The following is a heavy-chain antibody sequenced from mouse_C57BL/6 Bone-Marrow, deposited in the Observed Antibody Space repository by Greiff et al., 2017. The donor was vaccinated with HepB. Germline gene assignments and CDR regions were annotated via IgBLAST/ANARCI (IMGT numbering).Heavy chain of an antibody. Sequence: EVQGVESGGGLVQPGGSMKLSCVASGFTFSNYWMNWVRQSPEKGLEWVAQIRLKSDNYATHYAESVKGRFTISRDDSKSSVYLQMNNLRAEDTGIYYCTDYSNPPYWYFDVWGTGTTVTVSS. J-gene: IGHJ1*03. V-gene: IGHV6-3*01. CDR2: IRLKSDNYAT. D-gene: IGHD2-5*01. CDR3: TDYSNPPYWYFDV. CDR1: GFTFSNYW.